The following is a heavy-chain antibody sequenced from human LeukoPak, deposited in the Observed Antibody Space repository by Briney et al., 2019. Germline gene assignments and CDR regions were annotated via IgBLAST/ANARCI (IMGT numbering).Heavy chain of an antibody. CDR3: ANPTVVTLFSY. CDR1: GFTFSSYA. Sequence: GGSLRLSCAASGFTFSSYAMSWVRQAPGKGLEWVSAISGSGGSTYYADSVKGRFTISRDNSKNTLYLQMNSLRVEDTAVYYCANPTVVTLFSYWGQGTLVTVSS. J-gene: IGHJ4*02. V-gene: IGHV3-23*01. D-gene: IGHD4-23*01. CDR2: ISGSGGST.